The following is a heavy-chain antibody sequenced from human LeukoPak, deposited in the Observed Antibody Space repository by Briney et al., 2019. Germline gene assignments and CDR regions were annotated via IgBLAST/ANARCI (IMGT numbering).Heavy chain of an antibody. Sequence: ASVKVSCKASGYTFTSYDINWVRQATGQGLEWMGWMNPNSGNTGYAQKFQGRVTITRNTSIGTAYMGLSSLRSEDTAVYYCARGRLTLGIAVAGFDPWGQGTLVTVSS. V-gene: IGHV1-8*03. CDR1: GYTFTSYD. D-gene: IGHD6-19*01. CDR3: ARGRLTLGIAVAGFDP. J-gene: IGHJ5*02. CDR2: MNPNSGNT.